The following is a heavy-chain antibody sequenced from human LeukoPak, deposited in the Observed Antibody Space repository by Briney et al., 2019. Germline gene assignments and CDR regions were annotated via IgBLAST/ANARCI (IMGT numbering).Heavy chain of an antibody. V-gene: IGHV1-3*01. D-gene: IGHD2-2*01. J-gene: IGHJ6*02. CDR3: ARFSRYCSSTSCYLYGMDV. CDR1: GYTFTSYA. Sequence: ASVKVSCKASGYTFTSYAMHWVRQAPGQRLEWMGWINAGNGNTKYSQKFQGRVTMTRTTSRSTAYMELSSLRSEDTALYYCARFSRYCSSTSCYLYGMDVWGQGTTVTVSS. CDR2: INAGNGNT.